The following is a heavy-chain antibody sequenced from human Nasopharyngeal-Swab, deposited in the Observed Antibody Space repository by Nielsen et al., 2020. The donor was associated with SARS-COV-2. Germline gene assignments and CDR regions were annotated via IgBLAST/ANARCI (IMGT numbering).Heavy chain of an antibody. CDR1: GFTFDDYT. CDR3: AKDSRPFPRRYYYGMDV. J-gene: IGHJ6*02. V-gene: IGHV3-43*01. CDR2: ISWDGGST. D-gene: IGHD2/OR15-2a*01. Sequence: GESLKISCAASGFTFDDYTMHWARQAPGKGLEWVSLISWDGGSTYYADSVKGRFTISRDNSKNSLYLQMNSLRTEDTALYYCAKDSRPFPRRYYYGMDVWGQGTTVTVSS.